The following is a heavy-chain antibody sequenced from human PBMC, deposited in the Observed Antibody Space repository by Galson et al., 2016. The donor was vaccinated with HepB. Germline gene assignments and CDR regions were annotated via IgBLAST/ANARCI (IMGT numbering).Heavy chain of an antibody. Sequence: KVSCKASGYTFTDYYMHWVRQAPGQGLEWMGWINPNSGGTNYAQKFQGRVTMTRDTSISTAYMELSRLRSVDTAVYYCARDRYYESSGHFAFDIWGQGTMVTVSS. CDR1: GYTFTDYY. CDR2: INPNSGGT. D-gene: IGHD3-22*01. CDR3: ARDRYYESSGHFAFDI. J-gene: IGHJ3*02. V-gene: IGHV1-2*02.